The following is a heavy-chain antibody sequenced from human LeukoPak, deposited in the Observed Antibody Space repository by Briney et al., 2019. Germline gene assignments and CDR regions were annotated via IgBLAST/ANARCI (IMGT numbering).Heavy chain of an antibody. CDR3: ARGYGDYALDY. D-gene: IGHD4-17*01. Sequence: GGSLRLSCAASGFTFSSYSMNWVRQAPGKGLEWVSYISSSSRTISYADSVKGRFTISRGNAKNSLDLQMNSLRAEDTAVYYCARGYGDYALDYWGQGTLVTVSS. J-gene: IGHJ4*02. V-gene: IGHV3-48*01. CDR1: GFTFSSYS. CDR2: ISSSSRTI.